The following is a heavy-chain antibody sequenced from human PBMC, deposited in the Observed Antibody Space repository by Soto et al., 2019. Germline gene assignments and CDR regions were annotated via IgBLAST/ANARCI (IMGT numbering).Heavy chain of an antibody. J-gene: IGHJ4*02. Sequence: PGGSLRLSCSASGFSISDYAMSWVRQPPGKGLEWVSSISDSGSMTFYADSVKGRFAISRDTSKNTVYMQMNNLRAEDTALYYCAKDGIRKDDYWGQGTVVTVSS. CDR1: GFSISDYA. CDR2: ISDSGSMT. CDR3: AKDGIRKDDY. V-gene: IGHV3-23*01.